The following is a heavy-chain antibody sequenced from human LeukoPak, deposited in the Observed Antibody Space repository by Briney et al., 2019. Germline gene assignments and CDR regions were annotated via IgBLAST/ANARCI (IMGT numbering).Heavy chain of an antibody. V-gene: IGHV3-9*01. CDR1: GFTFDDYA. CDR3: AKVGLDILTGSFDY. D-gene: IGHD3-9*01. CDR2: ISWNSGSI. J-gene: IGHJ4*02. Sequence: GGSLRLSCAASGFTFDDYAMHWVRQAPGKGLEWVSGISWNSGSIGYADSVKGRFTISRDNAKNSLYLQMNSLRAGDTALYYCAKVGLDILTGSFDYWGQGTLVTVSS.